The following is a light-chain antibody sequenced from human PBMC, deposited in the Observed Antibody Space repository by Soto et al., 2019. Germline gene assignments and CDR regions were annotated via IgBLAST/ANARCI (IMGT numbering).Light chain of an antibody. CDR1: QSVCSSY. CDR3: QQYGSSPLFT. V-gene: IGKV3-20*01. CDR2: GTS. Sequence: ELVLTQSPGTVSLSPGERATLSCSATQSVCSSYLAWYQQKPGQAPRLLIYGTSSSATGIPDRFSGSGSGTDFTLTISRLEPEDFAVYYCQQYGSSPLFTFGPGTKVDIK. J-gene: IGKJ3*01.